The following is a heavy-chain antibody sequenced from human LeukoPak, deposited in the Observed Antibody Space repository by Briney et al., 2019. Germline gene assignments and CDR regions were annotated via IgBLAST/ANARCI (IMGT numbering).Heavy chain of an antibody. CDR3: ASYLLGVRTQLVPTPFGY. J-gene: IGHJ4*02. Sequence: ASVKVSCKASGGTFSSYAISWVRQAPGQGLEWMGRIIPIFGTANYAQKFQGRVTIATDESTSPAYMELSSLRSEDTAVYYCASYLLGVRTQLVPTPFGYWGQGTLVTVSS. V-gene: IGHV1-69*05. CDR2: IIPIFGTA. CDR1: GGTFSSYA. D-gene: IGHD6-13*01.